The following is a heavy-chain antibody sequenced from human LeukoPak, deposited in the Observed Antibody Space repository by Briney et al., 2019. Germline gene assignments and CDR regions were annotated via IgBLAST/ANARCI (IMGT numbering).Heavy chain of an antibody. CDR1: GFTFSSYG. Sequence: GGSLRLSCAASGFTFSSYGMHWVRQAPGKGVGWVAFIRYEGSNKYYADSVKGRFTISRDNSKNTLYLQMNSLRAEDAAVYYCAKRYHDFWSGYYYYYMDVWGKGTTVTVSS. J-gene: IGHJ6*03. V-gene: IGHV3-30*02. D-gene: IGHD3-3*01. CDR2: IRYEGSNK. CDR3: AKRYHDFWSGYYYYYMDV.